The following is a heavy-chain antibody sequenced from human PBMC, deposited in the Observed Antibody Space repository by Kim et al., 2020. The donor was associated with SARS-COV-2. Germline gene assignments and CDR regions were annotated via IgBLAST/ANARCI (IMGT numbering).Heavy chain of an antibody. CDR3: ARGRPDIVVVPAAKEVDY. J-gene: IGHJ4*02. CDR1: GFTFSSYS. Sequence: GGSLRLSCAASGFTFSSYSMNWVRQAPGKGLEWVSYISSSSSTIYYADSVKGRFTISRDNAKNSLYLQMNSLRDEDTAVYYCARGRPDIVVVPAAKEVDYWGQGTLVTVSS. D-gene: IGHD2-2*01. CDR2: ISSSSSTI. V-gene: IGHV3-48*02.